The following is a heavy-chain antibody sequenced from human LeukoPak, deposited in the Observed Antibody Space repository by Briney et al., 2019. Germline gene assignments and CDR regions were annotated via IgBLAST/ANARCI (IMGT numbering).Heavy chain of an antibody. D-gene: IGHD3-10*01. V-gene: IGHV1-18*01. Sequence: GESLKISCKASGYTFTSYGIVWVRQAPGQGLEWMGWISAYNGNTNYAQKFQGRVTMTTDTSTSTAYMELRSLRSDDTAVYYCAREWTMVGGGSPLQHWGRGTLVTVSS. CDR2: ISAYNGNT. J-gene: IGHJ1*01. CDR1: GYTFTSYG. CDR3: AREWTMVGGGSPLQH.